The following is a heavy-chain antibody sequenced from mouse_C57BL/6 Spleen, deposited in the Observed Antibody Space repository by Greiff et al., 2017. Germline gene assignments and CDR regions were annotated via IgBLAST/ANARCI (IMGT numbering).Heavy chain of an antibody. Sequence: EVQLQQSGPELVKPGASVKISCKASGYTFTDYYMNWVKQSHGKSLEWIGDINPNNGGTSYNQKFKGKATLTVDKSSSTAYMELRSLTSEDSAVYYCARSGANWDYYAMDYWGQGTSVTVSS. J-gene: IGHJ4*01. CDR3: ARSGANWDYYAMDY. CDR2: INPNNGGT. V-gene: IGHV1-26*01. CDR1: GYTFTDYY. D-gene: IGHD4-1*01.